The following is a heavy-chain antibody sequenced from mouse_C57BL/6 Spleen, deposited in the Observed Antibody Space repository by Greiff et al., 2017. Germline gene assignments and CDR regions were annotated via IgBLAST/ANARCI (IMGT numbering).Heavy chain of an antibody. D-gene: IGHD1-1*01. J-gene: IGHJ4*01. CDR1: GFSLTSYG. CDR3: ARRITTVDYAMDY. Sequence: VQLQQSGPGLVQPSQSLSITCTVSGFSLTSYGVHWVRQSPGKGLEWLGEIWSGGSTDYNAAFISRLSISKDNSKSQVFFKMNSLQADDTAIYYCARRITTVDYAMDYWGQGTSVTVSS. CDR2: IWSGGST. V-gene: IGHV2-2*01.